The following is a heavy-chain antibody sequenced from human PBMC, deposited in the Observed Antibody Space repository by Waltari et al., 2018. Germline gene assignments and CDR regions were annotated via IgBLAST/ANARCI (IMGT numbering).Heavy chain of an antibody. CDR3: ARRGYCGIDCYSNYFDF. Sequence: QVLLQQWGAGLLKPSETLSLTCAVYGGSFNFYYWSWIRQPPGEGLEWIGEITHSGSTTYNPSLKSRGSISVDTPNNQFSLKLTSVTAADTAAYYCARRGYCGIDCYSNYFDFWGQGTLVTVSS. CDR2: ITHSGST. V-gene: IGHV4-34*01. J-gene: IGHJ4*02. CDR1: GGSFNFYY. D-gene: IGHD2-21*01.